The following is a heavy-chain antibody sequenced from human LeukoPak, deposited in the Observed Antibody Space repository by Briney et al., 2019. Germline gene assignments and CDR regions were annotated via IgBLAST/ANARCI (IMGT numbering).Heavy chain of an antibody. CDR3: ARDYPSLVGMIDY. J-gene: IGHJ4*02. V-gene: IGHV3-53*01. CDR1: GFTVSTKY. Sequence: GGSLRLSCAASGFTVSTKYMNWVRQRPGKGLEWVSVIYSGGTTYYADSVKGRFTISRDNSKNRLYLQMNSLRAEDTAVYYCARDYPSLVGMIDYWGQGTLVTVSS. D-gene: IGHD6-19*01. CDR2: IYSGGTT.